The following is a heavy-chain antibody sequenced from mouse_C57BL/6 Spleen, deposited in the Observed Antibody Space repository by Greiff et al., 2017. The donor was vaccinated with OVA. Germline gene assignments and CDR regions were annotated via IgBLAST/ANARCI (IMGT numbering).Heavy chain of an antibody. CDR2: ILPGSGST. V-gene: IGHV1-9*01. Sequence: QVQLQQSGAELMKPGASVKLSCKATGYTFTGYWIEWVKQRPGHGLEWIGEILPGSGSTNYNEKFKGKATFTADTSSNTAYMQLSSLTTEDSAIYYCEKFITTVVATYYYAMDYWGQGTSVTVSS. D-gene: IGHD1-1*01. CDR3: EKFITTVVATYYYAMDY. J-gene: IGHJ4*01. CDR1: GYTFTGYW.